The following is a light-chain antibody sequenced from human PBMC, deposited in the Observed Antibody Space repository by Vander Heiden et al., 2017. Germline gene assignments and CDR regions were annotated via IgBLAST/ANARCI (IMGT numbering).Light chain of an antibody. CDR2: GNS. CDR3: QSYDSSLSGSGV. V-gene: IGLV1-40*01. Sequence: QSVLTQPPSVSGAPGQRVTISCTGRSSNIGAGYEVHWYQQLPGTAPKLLIYGNSNRPSGVPDRFSGAKSGTSASLAITGLQAEDEADYYCQSYDSSLSGSGVFGGGTKLT. J-gene: IGLJ2*01. CDR1: SSNIGAGYE.